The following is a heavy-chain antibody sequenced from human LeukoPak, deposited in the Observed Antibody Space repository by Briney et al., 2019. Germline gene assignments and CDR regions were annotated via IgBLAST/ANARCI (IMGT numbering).Heavy chain of an antibody. D-gene: IGHD1-7*01. CDR3: ARRTSANWFDP. Sequence: GESLKISFKGSGYSFTNYWIGWVRQMPGKGLEWMGIIYPSDSDTRYSPSFQGQVTISADKSISTAYLQWSSLKASDTAIYFCARRTSANWFDPWGQGTLVTVSS. CDR1: GYSFTNYW. V-gene: IGHV5-51*01. CDR2: IYPSDSDT. J-gene: IGHJ5*02.